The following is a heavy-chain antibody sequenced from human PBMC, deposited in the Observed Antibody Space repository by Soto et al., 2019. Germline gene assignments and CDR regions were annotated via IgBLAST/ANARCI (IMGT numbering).Heavy chain of an antibody. D-gene: IGHD3-10*01. CDR1: GGTFSSYT. J-gene: IGHJ4*02. CDR2: IIPILGIA. V-gene: IGHV1-69*08. CDR3: ARDRRGEGVDY. Sequence: QVQLVQSGAEVKKPGSSVKVSCKASGGTFSSYTISWVRQVPGQGLEWMGRIIPILGIANYAQKFQGRVTITADKSTSTAYMELSSLRSEDTAVYYCARDRRGEGVDYWGQGTLVTVSS.